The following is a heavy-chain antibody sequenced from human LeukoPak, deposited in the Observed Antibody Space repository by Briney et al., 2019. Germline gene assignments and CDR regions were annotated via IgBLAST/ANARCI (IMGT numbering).Heavy chain of an antibody. V-gene: IGHV4-30-2*01. CDR1: GGSTSSGDYY. CDR3: ARVDIVVVPAAMPQRTYNWFDP. Sequence: SETLSLTCTVSGGSTSSGDYYWSWIRQPPGKGLEWIGYIYHSGSTYYNPSLKSRVTISVDTSKNQFSLKLSSVTAADTAVYYCARVDIVVVPAAMPQRTYNWFDPWGQGTLVTVSS. D-gene: IGHD2-2*03. CDR2: IYHSGST. J-gene: IGHJ5*02.